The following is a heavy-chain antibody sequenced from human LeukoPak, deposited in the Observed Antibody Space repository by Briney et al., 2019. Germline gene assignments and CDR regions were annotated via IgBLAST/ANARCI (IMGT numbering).Heavy chain of an antibody. J-gene: IGHJ4*02. CDR2: IYYSGST. CDR3: ASLNRDGYYIGN. CDR1: GGSISSSSYY. D-gene: IGHD5-24*01. Sequence: SETLSLTCTVSGGSISSSSYYWGWIRQPPGKGLEWIGSIYYSGSTYYNPSLKSRITISVDTSKNQFSLKLSSVTAADTAVYYCASLNRDGYYIGNWGQGTLVTVSS. V-gene: IGHV4-39*07.